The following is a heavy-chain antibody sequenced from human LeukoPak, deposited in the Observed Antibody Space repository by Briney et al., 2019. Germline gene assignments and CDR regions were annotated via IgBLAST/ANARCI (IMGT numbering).Heavy chain of an antibody. CDR1: GFTFSSYS. CDR2: ISSRSSTI. V-gene: IGHV3-48*04. CDR3: ARDRYYGSGSSDPFDY. J-gene: IGHJ4*02. D-gene: IGHD3-10*01. Sequence: PGGSLRLSCAASGFTFSSYSMNWVRQAPGKGLEWVSSISSRSSTIYYADSVKGRFTISRDNAKNSLYLQMNSLRAEDTAVYYCARDRYYGSGSSDPFDYWGQGTLVTVSS.